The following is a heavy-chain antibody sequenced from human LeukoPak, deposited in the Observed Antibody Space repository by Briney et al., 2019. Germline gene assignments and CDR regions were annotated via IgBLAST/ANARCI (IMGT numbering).Heavy chain of an antibody. CDR3: ARHCLGIFGVVITDPNWFDP. V-gene: IGHV4-39*01. Sequence: PSETLSLTCTVSGGSISSSSYYWGWIRQPPGKGLEWIGSIYYSGSTYYNPSLKSRVTISVDTSKNQFSLKLSSVTAADTAVYYCARHCLGIFGVVITDPNWFDPWGQGTLVTVSS. CDR1: GGSISSSSYY. D-gene: IGHD3-3*01. J-gene: IGHJ5*02. CDR2: IYYSGST.